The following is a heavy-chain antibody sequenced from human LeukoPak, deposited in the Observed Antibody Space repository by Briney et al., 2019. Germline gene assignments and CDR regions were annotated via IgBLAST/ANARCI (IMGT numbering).Heavy chain of an antibody. D-gene: IGHD5-18*01. CDR2: ISGSGGST. CDR1: GFTFSSYS. V-gene: IGHV3-23*01. J-gene: IGHJ4*02. Sequence: GGSLRLSCAASGFTFSSYSMNWVRQAPGKGLEWVSAISGSGGSTYYADSVKGRFTISRDNSKNTLYLQMNSLRAEDTAVYYCAKNKFVSYGIKDYWGQGTLVTVSS. CDR3: AKNKFVSYGIKDY.